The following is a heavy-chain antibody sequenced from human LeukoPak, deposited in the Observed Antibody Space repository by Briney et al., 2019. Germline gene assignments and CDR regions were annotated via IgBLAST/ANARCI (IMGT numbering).Heavy chain of an antibody. V-gene: IGHV4-4*07. CDR2: IYSSGSS. J-gene: IGHJ4*02. CDR1: GGSISSSY. D-gene: IGHD2-8*02. CDR3: ARGCVVSSGTGFDY. Sequence: SETLSLTCTVSGGSISSSYWSWIRQSAGKGLEWIGRIYSSGSSNYNPSLKSRVTMSVDTSKNQFSLELSSVTAADTAVYYCARGCVVSSGTGFDYWGQGTLVTVSS.